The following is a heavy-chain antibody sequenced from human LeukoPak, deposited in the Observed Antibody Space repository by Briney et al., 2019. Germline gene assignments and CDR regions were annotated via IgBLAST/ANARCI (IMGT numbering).Heavy chain of an antibody. CDR3: ARVVGGYTYGNFDY. D-gene: IGHD5-18*01. CDR2: IYYSGGT. V-gene: IGHV4-59*01. CDR1: GGSISSYY. Sequence: SETLSLTCTVSGGSISSYYWSWIRQPPGKGLEWIGYIYYSGGTYYNPSLKSRVTISVDTSKNQFSLKLSSVTAADTAVYYCARVVGGYTYGNFDYWGQGTLVTVSS. J-gene: IGHJ4*02.